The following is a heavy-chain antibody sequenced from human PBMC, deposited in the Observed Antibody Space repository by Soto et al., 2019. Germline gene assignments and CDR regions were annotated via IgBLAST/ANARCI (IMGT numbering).Heavy chain of an antibody. V-gene: IGHV3-23*01. CDR3: AKPNYDILTGYTFVVYYYYYGMDV. Sequence: GGSLRLSCAASGFTFSSYAMSWVRQAPGKGLEWVSAISGSGGSTYYADSVKGRFTISRDNSKNTLYLQMNSLRAEDTAVYYCAKPNYDILTGYTFVVYYYYYGMDVWGQGTTVTVSS. D-gene: IGHD3-9*01. CDR2: ISGSGGST. CDR1: GFTFSSYA. J-gene: IGHJ6*02.